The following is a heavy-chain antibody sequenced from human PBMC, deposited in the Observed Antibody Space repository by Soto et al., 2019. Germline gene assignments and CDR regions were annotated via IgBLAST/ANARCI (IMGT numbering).Heavy chain of an antibody. J-gene: IGHJ6*02. V-gene: IGHV5-51*01. CDR1: GYSFTSYW. Sequence: PGASLKISCKGSGYSFTSYWIGWVRQMTGKGLEWMGIIYPGDSDTRYSPSFQGQVTISADKSISTAYLQWSSLKASDTAMYYCARHWSYYYDSSGYYATSDYYGMDVWGQGTTVTVSS. D-gene: IGHD3-22*01. CDR2: IYPGDSDT. CDR3: ARHWSYYYDSSGYYATSDYYGMDV.